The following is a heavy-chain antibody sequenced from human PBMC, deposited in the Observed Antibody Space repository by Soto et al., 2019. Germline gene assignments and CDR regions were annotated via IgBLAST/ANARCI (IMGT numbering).Heavy chain of an antibody. Sequence: SVKVSCKASGGTFSSYTISWVRQAPGQGLEWMGRIIPILGIANYAQKFQGRVTITADKSTSTAYMELSSLRSEDTAVYYCARVIKYSSSWYVLDYWGQGTLVTVSS. CDR3: ARVIKYSSSWYVLDY. J-gene: IGHJ4*02. CDR1: GGTFSSYT. CDR2: IIPILGIA. D-gene: IGHD6-13*01. V-gene: IGHV1-69*02.